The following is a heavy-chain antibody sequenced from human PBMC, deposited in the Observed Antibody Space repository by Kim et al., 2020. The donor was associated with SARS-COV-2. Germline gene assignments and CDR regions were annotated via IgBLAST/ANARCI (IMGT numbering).Heavy chain of an antibody. CDR3: AREFGYDSSGYYFDY. CDR1: GFTVSSNY. D-gene: IGHD3-22*01. Sequence: GGSLRLSCAASGFTVSSNYMSWVRQAPGKGLEWVSVIYSGGSTYYADYVKGRFTISRDNSKNTLYLQMNSLRAEDTAVYYCAREFGYDSSGYYFDYWGQGTLVTVSS. J-gene: IGHJ4*02. CDR2: IYSGGST. V-gene: IGHV3-66*01.